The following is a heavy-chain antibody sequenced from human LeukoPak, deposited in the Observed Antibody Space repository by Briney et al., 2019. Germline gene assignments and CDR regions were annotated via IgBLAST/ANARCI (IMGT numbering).Heavy chain of an antibody. J-gene: IGHJ4*02. CDR3: AREYYDYVWGSYPLDY. D-gene: IGHD3-16*02. CDR2: INHSGST. CDR1: GGSISSYY. V-gene: IGHV4-34*01. Sequence: SETLSLTCTVSGGSISSYYWSWIRQPPGKGLEWIGEINHSGSTNYNPSLKSRVTISVDTSKNQFSLKLSSVTAADTAVYYCAREYYDYVWGSYPLDYWGQGTLVTVSS.